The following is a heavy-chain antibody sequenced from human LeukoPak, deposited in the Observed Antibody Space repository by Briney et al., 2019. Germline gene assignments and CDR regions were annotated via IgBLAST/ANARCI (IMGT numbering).Heavy chain of an antibody. CDR3: ARGQGDSSAGLDY. CDR2: ISYDGSNK. CDR1: GFTFSSYA. V-gene: IGHV3-30-3*01. J-gene: IGHJ4*02. Sequence: AGGSLRLSCAASGFTFSSYAMHWVRQAPGKGLEWVTIISYDGSNKYYADSVKGRFTISRDNSKNTLYLQMNSLRAEDTAVYYCARGQGDSSAGLDYWGQGTLATVSS. D-gene: IGHD3-22*01.